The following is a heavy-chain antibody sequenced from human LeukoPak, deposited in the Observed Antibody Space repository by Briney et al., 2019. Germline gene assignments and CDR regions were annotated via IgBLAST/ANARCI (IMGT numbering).Heavy chain of an antibody. CDR1: GFTFSSYA. J-gene: IGHJ4*03. V-gene: IGHV3-64*01. CDR3: ARYKVVTRPPHH. D-gene: IGHD4-23*01. CDR2: ISSNGGST. Sequence: PAGTLRLSCAASGFTFSSYAMHWVRQPPGKRLEYVSSISSNGGSTYYANSVKGRFTISRDNSKDTLYLQMGSLRAEDMAVYYCARYKVVTRPPHHWGQGNLVTVSP.